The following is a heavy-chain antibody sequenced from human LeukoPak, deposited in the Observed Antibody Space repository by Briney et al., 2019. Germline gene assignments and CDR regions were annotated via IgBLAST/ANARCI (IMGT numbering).Heavy chain of an antibody. CDR3: ARGRPGYEFWSGYFSPLHFDY. D-gene: IGHD3-3*01. Sequence: SETLSLTCAVYGGSFSGYYWSWIRQPPGKGLEWIGEINHSGSTNYNPSLKSRVTISVDTSKNQFSLKLSSVTAADTAVYYCARGRPGYEFWSGYFSPLHFDYRGQGTLVNVPP. CDR1: GGSFSGYY. CDR2: INHSGST. J-gene: IGHJ4*02. V-gene: IGHV4-34*01.